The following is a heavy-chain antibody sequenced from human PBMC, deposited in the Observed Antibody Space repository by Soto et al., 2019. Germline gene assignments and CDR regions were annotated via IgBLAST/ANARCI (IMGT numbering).Heavy chain of an antibody. Sequence: GSLSHSCAAAEVTFSSYAMSWVSQNQGKGLVWVSAISGSGGSTYYADSVKGRFTISRDNSKNTLYLQMNSLRAEDAAVYYCAKDRSSGSYIPYYYYGMAVWGQGTTVTLSS. D-gene: IGHD1-26*01. CDR1: EVTFSSYA. J-gene: IGHJ6*02. CDR3: AKDRSSGSYIPYYYYGMAV. V-gene: IGHV3-23*01. CDR2: ISGSGGST.